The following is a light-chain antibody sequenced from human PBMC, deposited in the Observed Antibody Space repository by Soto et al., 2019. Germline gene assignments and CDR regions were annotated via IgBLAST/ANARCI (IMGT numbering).Light chain of an antibody. V-gene: IGLV1-40*01. CDR1: SSNIGTGYD. CDR2: GDI. CDR3: QSYDTSLGGSYV. J-gene: IGLJ1*01. Sequence: QAVLTQPPSVSGAPGQRVTISCTGSSSNIGTGYDVHWYQQLPGKVPKLLIPGDINRPSGGPDRFSGSKSGTSASLAITGLQAEDEADYYCQSYDTSLGGSYVFGTGTKLTVL.